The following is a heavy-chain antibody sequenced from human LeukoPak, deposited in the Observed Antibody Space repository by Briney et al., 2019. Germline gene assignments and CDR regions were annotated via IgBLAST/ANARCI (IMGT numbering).Heavy chain of an antibody. D-gene: IGHD5-24*01. Sequence: GEPLKTPCKGLVYPLIVNSNAGFGQSPGKGRKWMGIIYPGGTETCYDPSLQRQVIISADSSTSIAQLQCSRMGAYETAMYYWARARRDGYNQYFDYWGQGTLVTVSS. CDR2: IYPGGTET. CDR1: VYPLIVNS. CDR3: ARARRDGYNQYFDY. V-gene: IGHV5-51*01. J-gene: IGHJ4*02.